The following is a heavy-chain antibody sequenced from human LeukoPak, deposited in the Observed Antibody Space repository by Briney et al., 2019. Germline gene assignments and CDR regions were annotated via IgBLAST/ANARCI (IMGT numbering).Heavy chain of an antibody. J-gene: IGHJ5*02. CDR2: IYSGGST. Sequence: PGGSLRLSCAASEFSVGSNYMTWVRQAPGKGLEWVSLIYSGGSTYYADSVKGRFTISRDNSKNTLYLQMNSLRAEDTAVYYCAKDTTSGWPNWFDPWGQGTLVTVSS. V-gene: IGHV3-66*01. CDR3: AKDTTSGWPNWFDP. CDR1: EFSVGSNY. D-gene: IGHD6-19*01.